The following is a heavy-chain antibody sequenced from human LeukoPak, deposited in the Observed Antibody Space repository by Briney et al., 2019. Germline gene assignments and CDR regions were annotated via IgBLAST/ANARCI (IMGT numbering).Heavy chain of an antibody. CDR3: ASEHFDY. CDR1: GYTFTGYY. CDR2: MNPNSGNT. Sequence: ASVKVSCKASGYTFTGYYMHWVRQAPGQGLEWMGWMNPNSGNTGYAQKFQGRVTMTRNTSISTAYMELSSLRSEDTAVYYCASEHFDYWGQGTLVTVSS. V-gene: IGHV1-8*02. J-gene: IGHJ4*02.